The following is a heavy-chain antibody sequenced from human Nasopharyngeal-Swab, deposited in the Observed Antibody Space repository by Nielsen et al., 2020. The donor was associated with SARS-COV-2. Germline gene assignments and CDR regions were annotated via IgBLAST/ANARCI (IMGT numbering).Heavy chain of an antibody. V-gene: IGHV3-33*01. J-gene: IGHJ5*02. CDR3: ARDRHGWLRFWFDP. Sequence: GESLKISCAASGFTFSSYGIHWVRQAPGKGLEWVAVIWYDGSNKYYADSVKGRFTISRDNSKNTLYLQMNSLRAEDTAVYYCARDRHGWLRFWFDPWGQGTLVTVSS. D-gene: IGHD5-12*01. CDR2: IWYDGSNK. CDR1: GFTFSSYG.